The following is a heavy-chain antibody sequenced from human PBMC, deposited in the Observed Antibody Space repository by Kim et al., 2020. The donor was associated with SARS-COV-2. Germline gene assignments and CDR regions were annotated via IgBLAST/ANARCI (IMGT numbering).Heavy chain of an antibody. J-gene: IGHJ6*02. CDR2: ISYDGTNK. CDR3: ATDLAQWVASRYFYGMDV. D-gene: IGHD6-19*01. CDR1: GFTFRNYA. V-gene: IGHV3-30-3*01. Sequence: GGSLRLSCAASGFTFRNYALHWVRQAPGKGPEWVSVISYDGTNKYYADSVKVRFTISRDNSNDTLYLHMNSLRIDDTAVYYCATDLAQWVASRYFYGMDVWGQGTTVTVSS.